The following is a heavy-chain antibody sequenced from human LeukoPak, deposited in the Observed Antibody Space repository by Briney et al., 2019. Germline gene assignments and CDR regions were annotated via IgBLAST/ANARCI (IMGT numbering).Heavy chain of an antibody. J-gene: IGHJ4*02. CDR2: IKSDGSST. D-gene: IGHD4-17*01. V-gene: IGHV3-74*01. CDR3: VRDGRGDYPKFAY. Sequence: GGSLRLSCAASGFTFSSYWMHWVRQAPGKGLVWVSRIKSDGSSTTYADSVKGRFTISRDNAKNTLYLQMNSLRAEHTAVYYCVRDGRGDYPKFAYWGQGTLVTVSS. CDR1: GFTFSSYW.